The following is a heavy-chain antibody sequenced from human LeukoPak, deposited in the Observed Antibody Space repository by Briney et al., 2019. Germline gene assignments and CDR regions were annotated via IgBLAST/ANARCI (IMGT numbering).Heavy chain of an antibody. CDR3: ARLSHTIFGVVIGGAFDI. J-gene: IGHJ3*02. Sequence: GESLKISCKGSGYSFTSYWIGWVRQMPGKGLEWMGIIYPGDSDTRYSPSFQGQVTISADKSISPAYLQWSSLKASDTAMYYCARLSHTIFGVVIGGAFDIWGQGTMVTVSS. V-gene: IGHV5-51*01. D-gene: IGHD3-3*01. CDR2: IYPGDSDT. CDR1: GYSFTSYW.